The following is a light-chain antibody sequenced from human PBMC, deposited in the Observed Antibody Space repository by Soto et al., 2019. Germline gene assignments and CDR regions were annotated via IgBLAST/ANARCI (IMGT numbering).Light chain of an antibody. CDR1: QSVSTN. CDR3: QEYSKWPLFT. CDR2: AAS. V-gene: IGKV3-15*01. Sequence: EIVVTQSPGILSVSPGDRATLSCRASQSVSTNLAWYQQKPGQAPTLLIYAASTRATGIPARFTGSGSGRDLTLTIRSLQSEDFAVYYCQEYSKWPLFTFGPGTRVDIK. J-gene: IGKJ3*01.